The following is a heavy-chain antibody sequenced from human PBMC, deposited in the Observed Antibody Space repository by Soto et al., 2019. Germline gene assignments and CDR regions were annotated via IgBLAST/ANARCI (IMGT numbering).Heavy chain of an antibody. CDR1: GGSFSGYY. V-gene: IGHV4-34*01. CDR3: ARASYSSSWYYYYYGMDV. Sequence: SSETLSLTCAVYGGSFSGYYWSWIRQPPGKGLEWIGEINHSGSTNYNPSLKSRVTISVDTSKNQFSLKLSSVTAADTAVYYCARASYSSSWYYYYYGMDVWGQGTTVTVSS. CDR2: INHSGST. J-gene: IGHJ6*02. D-gene: IGHD6-13*01.